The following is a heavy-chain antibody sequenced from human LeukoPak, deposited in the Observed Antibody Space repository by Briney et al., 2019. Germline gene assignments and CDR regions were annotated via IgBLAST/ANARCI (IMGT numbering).Heavy chain of an antibody. CDR1: GFTFSNAW. J-gene: IGHJ4*02. D-gene: IGHD3-3*01. CDR2: IKIKTDGGIT. V-gene: IGHV3-15*01. Sequence: PGGSLRLSCAASGFTFSNAWISWVRHPPGEGLGWVGRIKIKTDGGITDYAAHVKGRFTISSDDSKNTLYQQMNSLKTEDTAVYYCTTNYDFWSGYYITRWDYWGQGTLVTVSS. CDR3: TTNYDFWSGYYITRWDY.